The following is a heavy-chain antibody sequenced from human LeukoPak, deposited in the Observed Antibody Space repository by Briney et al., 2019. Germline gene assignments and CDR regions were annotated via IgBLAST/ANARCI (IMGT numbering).Heavy chain of an antibody. J-gene: IGHJ3*02. CDR1: GFTFNRYS. Sequence: GGSLRLSCAASGFTFNRYSMNWVPQAPGKGLELVSSISSSSSYIYYADTVEGRFTISRDNAKNSLYLQMNSLRAEDTAVYYCAREGRTHDAFDIWGQGTMVTVSS. CDR2: ISSSSSYI. CDR3: AREGRTHDAFDI. V-gene: IGHV3-21*01. D-gene: IGHD1-7*01.